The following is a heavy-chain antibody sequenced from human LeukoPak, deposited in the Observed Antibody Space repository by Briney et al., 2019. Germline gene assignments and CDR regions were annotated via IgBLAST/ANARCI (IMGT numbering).Heavy chain of an antibody. CDR3: AKDRGLRVTMIN. CDR2: ISGSGGST. D-gene: IGHD3-22*01. Sequence: PGGSLRLSCAASGFTFSSYGMHWVRQAPGKGLEWVSAISGSGGSTYYADSVKGRFTISRDNSKNTLYLQMNSLRAEDTAVYYCAKDRGLRVTMINWGQGTLVTVSS. V-gene: IGHV3-23*01. CDR1: GFTFSSYG. J-gene: IGHJ4*02.